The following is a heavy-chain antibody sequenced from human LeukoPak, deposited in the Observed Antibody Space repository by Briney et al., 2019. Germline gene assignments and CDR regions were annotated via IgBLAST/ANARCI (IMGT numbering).Heavy chain of an antibody. D-gene: IGHD3-9*01. CDR2: IYYSGST. CDR3: ARQTTYYDILTGYRFFDY. V-gene: IGHV4-39*01. CDR1: GGSISSSSYY. Sequence: SETLSLTCTVSGGSISSSSYYWGWIRQPPGKGLEWIGSIYYSGSTYYNPSLKSRVTISVDTSKNQFSLKLSSVTAADTAVYYCARQTTYYDILTGYRFFDYWGQGTLVTVSS. J-gene: IGHJ4*02.